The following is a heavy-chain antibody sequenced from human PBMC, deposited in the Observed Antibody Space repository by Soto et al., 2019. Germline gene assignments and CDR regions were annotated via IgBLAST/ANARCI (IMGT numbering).Heavy chain of an antibody. Sequence: VGSLRLSCSSSIFSFSYYEMIWVRHSPGKGLEWVSYINSGGSVAYYADSAKGRFTISRDNAKNTLYLQMNGLRSEDTAVYYCARDLRHSRLPGLDVWGQGTTVTVSS. V-gene: IGHV3-48*03. CDR2: INSGGSVA. D-gene: IGHD2-15*01. J-gene: IGHJ6*01. CDR1: IFSFSYYE. CDR3: ARDLRHSRLPGLDV.